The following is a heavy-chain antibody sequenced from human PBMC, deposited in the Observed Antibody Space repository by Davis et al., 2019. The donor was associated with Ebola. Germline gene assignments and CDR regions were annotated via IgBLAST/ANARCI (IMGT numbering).Heavy chain of an antibody. V-gene: IGHV1-18*01. Sequence: ASVKVSCKASGYTFTSYGISWVRQAPGQGLEWMGWISAYNGNTNYAQKLQGRVTMTTDTSTSTAYMELRSLRSDDTAVYYCAGERGTYDFLEWLNYYYYGMDVRGQGTTVTVSS. CDR1: GYTFTSYG. CDR3: AGERGTYDFLEWLNYYYYGMDV. D-gene: IGHD3-3*01. J-gene: IGHJ6*02. CDR2: ISAYNGNT.